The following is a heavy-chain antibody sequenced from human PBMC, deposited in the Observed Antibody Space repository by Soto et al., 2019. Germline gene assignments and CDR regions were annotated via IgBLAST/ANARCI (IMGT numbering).Heavy chain of an antibody. Sequence: GESLKLSCKGSGYSFTSYWIGWVRQMPGKGLEWMGIIYPGDSDTRYSPSFQGQVTISADKSISTAYLQWSSLKASDTAMYYCARRDTVTPGSYGMDVWGQGTTVTVSS. J-gene: IGHJ6*02. D-gene: IGHD4-4*01. CDR3: ARRDTVTPGSYGMDV. V-gene: IGHV5-51*01. CDR1: GYSFTSYW. CDR2: IYPGDSDT.